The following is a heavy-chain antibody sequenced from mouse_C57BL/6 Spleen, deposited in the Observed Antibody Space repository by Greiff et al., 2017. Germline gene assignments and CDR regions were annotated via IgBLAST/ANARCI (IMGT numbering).Heavy chain of an antibody. Sequence: QVQLKQSGAELMKPGASVKLSCKATGYTFTGYWIEWVKQRPGHGLEWIGEILPGSGSTNYNEKFKGKATFTADTSSNTAYMHLSSLTTEDSAIYYCASFQTAQATEFAYWGQGTLVTVSA. CDR2: ILPGSGST. D-gene: IGHD3-2*02. J-gene: IGHJ3*01. V-gene: IGHV1-9*01. CDR1: GYTFTGYW. CDR3: ASFQTAQATEFAY.